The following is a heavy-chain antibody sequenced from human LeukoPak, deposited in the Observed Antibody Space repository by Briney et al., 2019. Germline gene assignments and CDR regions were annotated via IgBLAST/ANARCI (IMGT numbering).Heavy chain of an antibody. CDR2: IVGSGDNM. D-gene: IGHD2-2*01. V-gene: IGHV3-23*01. CDR1: GFTFSSYA. J-gene: IGHJ4*02. CDR3: AKGLAWDSTSCSD. Sequence: GGSLRLSCAASGFTFSSYAMSWVRQAPGKGLECVSAIVGSGDNMYYADSVKGRFTISRDNFKSTLYLQMNSLRAEDTAVYYCAKGLAWDSTSCSDWGQGTLVTVSS.